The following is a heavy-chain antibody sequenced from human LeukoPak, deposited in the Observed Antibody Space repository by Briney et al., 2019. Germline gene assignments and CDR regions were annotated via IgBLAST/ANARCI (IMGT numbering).Heavy chain of an antibody. D-gene: IGHD4-11*01. J-gene: IGHJ6*03. CDR3: ARVLGMTTFYYYMDV. Sequence: GASVKVSCKASGGTFSSYAISWVRQAPGQGLEWMGGITPIFGTANYAQKFQGRVTITADKSTSTAYMELSSLRSEDTAVYYCARVLGMTTFYYYMDVWGKGTTVTVSS. CDR2: ITPIFGTA. V-gene: IGHV1-69*06. CDR1: GGTFSSYA.